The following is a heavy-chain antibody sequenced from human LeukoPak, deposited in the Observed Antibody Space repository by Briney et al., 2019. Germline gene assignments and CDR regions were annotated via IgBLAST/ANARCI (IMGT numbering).Heavy chain of an antibody. J-gene: IGHJ4*02. Sequence: GASVKVPCKACGYTFTGYYMHWVGQAPGQGLEWMGWINPNSGGTNYAQKFQGRVTMTRDTSISTAYMELSRLRSDDTAVYYCASSEDGYSPYDYWGQGTLVTVSS. D-gene: IGHD5-24*01. V-gene: IGHV1-2*02. CDR3: ASSEDGYSPYDY. CDR2: INPNSGGT. CDR1: GYTFTGYY.